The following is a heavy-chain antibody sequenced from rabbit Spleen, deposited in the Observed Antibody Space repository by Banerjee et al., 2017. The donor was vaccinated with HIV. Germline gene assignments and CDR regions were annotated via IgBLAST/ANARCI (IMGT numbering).Heavy chain of an antibody. CDR2: IYSGSAGYT. CDR3: ARDTSSSFSSYGMDL. Sequence: QEQLEESGGDLVKPEGSLTLTCTASGFSFSSSHWICWVRQAPGKGLEWIACIYSGSAGYTDYATWAKGRFTISRTSSTTVTLQMTRLTAADTATYFCARDTSSSFSSYGMDLWGPGTLVTVS. CDR1: GFSFSSSHW. J-gene: IGHJ6*01. V-gene: IGHV1S45*01. D-gene: IGHD1-1*01.